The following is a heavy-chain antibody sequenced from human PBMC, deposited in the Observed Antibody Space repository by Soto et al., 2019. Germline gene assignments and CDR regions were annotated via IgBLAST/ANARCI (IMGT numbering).Heavy chain of an antibody. CDR3: ARHSGYDFGHDAFDI. J-gene: IGHJ3*02. D-gene: IGHD5-12*01. CDR2: IYYSGST. CDR1: GGSISSSSYY. Sequence: SETLSLTCTVSGGSISSSSYYWGWIRQPPGKGMEWIGSIYYSGSTYYNPSLKSRVTISVDTSKNQFSLKLSSVTAADTAVYYCARHSGYDFGHDAFDIWGQGTMVTVSS. V-gene: IGHV4-39*01.